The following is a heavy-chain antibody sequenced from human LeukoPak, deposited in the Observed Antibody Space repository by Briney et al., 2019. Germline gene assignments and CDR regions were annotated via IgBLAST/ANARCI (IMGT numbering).Heavy chain of an antibody. CDR2: INHSGST. J-gene: IGHJ4*02. CDR1: GGSFSGYY. CDR3: ARSSRGYFDY. V-gene: IGHV4-34*01. Sequence: SETLSLTCAVYGGSFSGYYWSWIRQPPGKGLEWIGEINHSGSTNYNPSLKGRVTISVDTSKNQFSLKLSSVTAADTAVYYCARSSRGYFDYWGQGTLVTVSP. D-gene: IGHD6-13*01.